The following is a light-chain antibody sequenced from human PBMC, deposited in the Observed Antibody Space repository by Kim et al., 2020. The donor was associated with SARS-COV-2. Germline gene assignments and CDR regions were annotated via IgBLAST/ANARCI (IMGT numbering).Light chain of an antibody. CDR1: SSDVGGYNY. Sequence: QSALTQPPSASGSPGQSVTISCTGTSSDVGGYNYVSWYQHHPGKAPKLLIFEVNNRPSGVPDRFSGSKSGNTASLTVSGLQAEDEADYYCSSYAGNYNYVFGTGTKVTVL. V-gene: IGLV2-8*01. CDR3: SSYAGNYNYV. CDR2: EVN. J-gene: IGLJ1*01.